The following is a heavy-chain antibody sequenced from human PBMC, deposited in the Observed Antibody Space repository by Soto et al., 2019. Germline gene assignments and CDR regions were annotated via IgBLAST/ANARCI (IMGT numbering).Heavy chain of an antibody. CDR1: GFTFSSYG. CDR3: AREGTTLVRGGPSDY. Sequence: GGSLRLSCAASGFTFSSYGMHWVRQAPGKGLEWISYITDRGSAIFYADSVKGRFTISRDNAKNALYLQMTGLRAEDTAKYYCAREGTTLVRGGPSDYWGQGTLVTVSS. CDR2: ITDRGSAI. J-gene: IGHJ4*02. D-gene: IGHD3-10*01. V-gene: IGHV3-48*01.